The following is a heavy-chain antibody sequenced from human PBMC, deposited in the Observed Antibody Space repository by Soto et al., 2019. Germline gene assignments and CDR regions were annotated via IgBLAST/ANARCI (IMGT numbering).Heavy chain of an antibody. V-gene: IGHV4-31*03. Sequence: QVQLQESGPGLVKPSQTLSLTCTVSGGSISSGGYYWSWIRQHPGKGLEWIGYIYYSGSTYYNPSLKSRVTISVDTSKNQFSLKLSSVTAADTAVYYCARVMITFGEPHDAFDIWGQGTMVTVSS. D-gene: IGHD3-16*01. CDR3: ARVMITFGEPHDAFDI. CDR1: GGSISSGGYY. CDR2: IYYSGST. J-gene: IGHJ3*02.